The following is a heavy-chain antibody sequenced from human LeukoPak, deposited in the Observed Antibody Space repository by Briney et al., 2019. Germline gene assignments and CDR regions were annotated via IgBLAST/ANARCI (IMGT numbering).Heavy chain of an antibody. CDR3: VSPRGFSYGYFDY. D-gene: IGHD5-18*01. Sequence: SETLSLTCTLSLGSISISSLYSGWIRQPPGKGLEWIGSIYYSKNTYYNPSLKSRVTISADTSKNQFSLTLGSVSATDTAVYYCVSPRGFSYGYFDYWGQGTLVTVSS. CDR1: LGSISISSLY. CDR2: IYYSKNT. V-gene: IGHV4-39*01. J-gene: IGHJ4*02.